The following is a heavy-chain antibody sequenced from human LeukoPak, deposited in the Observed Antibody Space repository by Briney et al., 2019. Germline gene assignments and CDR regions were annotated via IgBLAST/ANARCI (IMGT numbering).Heavy chain of an antibody. D-gene: IGHD1-26*01. J-gene: IGHJ4*02. CDR2: TIGSGGST. V-gene: IGHV3-23*01. Sequence: GGSLRLSCAASGSTFSRYAMSWVRQAPGKGLEWDSATIGSGGSTYYTDSVKGRLTISRDNSKTTLYLQMNSLRAEDTAVYYCGRQRPGSYSIGDFDYWGQGTLVTVSS. CDR1: GSTFSRYA. CDR3: GRQRPGSYSIGDFDY.